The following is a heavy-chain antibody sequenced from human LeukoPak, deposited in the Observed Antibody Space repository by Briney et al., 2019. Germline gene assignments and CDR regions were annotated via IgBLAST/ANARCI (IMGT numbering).Heavy chain of an antibody. J-gene: IGHJ5*02. CDR1: GDSFSSGYY. V-gene: IGHV4-38-2*02. CDR3: VRDRISVTDPPNWFDL. CDR2: IYHSGRN. Sequence: PSETLSLTCTVSGDSFSSGYYWGGSRPPPGRGLEGMGSIYHSGRNYYNPSLRRRDTISLDISENQFSLKVGSVTAADTAVYYCVRDRISVTDPPNWFDLWGQGTLVTVS. D-gene: IGHD6-19*01.